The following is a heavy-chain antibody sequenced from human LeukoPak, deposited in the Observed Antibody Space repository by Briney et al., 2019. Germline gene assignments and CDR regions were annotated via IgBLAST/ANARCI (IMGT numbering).Heavy chain of an antibody. J-gene: IGHJ3*02. Sequence: PGGSLRLSCAASGFTFSSYSMNWVRQAPGKGLEWVSSISSSSSYTYYADSVKGRFTISRDNAKNSLYLQMNSLRAEDTAVYYCARDETALGAFDIWGQGTMVTVSS. D-gene: IGHD7-27*01. CDR1: GFTFSSYS. CDR3: ARDETALGAFDI. CDR2: ISSSSSYT. V-gene: IGHV3-21*01.